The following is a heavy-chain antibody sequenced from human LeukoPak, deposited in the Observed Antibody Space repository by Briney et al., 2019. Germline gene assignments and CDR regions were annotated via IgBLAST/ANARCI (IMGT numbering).Heavy chain of an antibody. CDR3: TTDPPRLLEWLGSDY. V-gene: IGHV3-15*01. CDR1: GFTVSSNY. D-gene: IGHD3-3*01. CDR2: IKSKTDGGTT. Sequence: GGSLRLSCAASGFTVSSNYMSWVRQAPGKGLEWVGRIKSKTDGGTTDYAAPVKGRFTISRDDSKNTLYLQMNSLKTEDTAVYYCTTDPPRLLEWLGSDYWGQGTLVTVSS. J-gene: IGHJ4*02.